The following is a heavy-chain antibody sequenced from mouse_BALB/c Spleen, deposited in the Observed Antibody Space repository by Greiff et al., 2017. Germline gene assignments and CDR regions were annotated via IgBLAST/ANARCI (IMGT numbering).Heavy chain of an antibody. J-gene: IGHJ2*01. Sequence: QVQLQQPGAELVKPGASVKLSCKAPGYTFTSYWMHWVKQRPGQGLEWIGEINPSNGRTNYNEKFKSKATLTVDKSSSTAYMQLSSLTSEDSAVYYCARRGITTATSYFDYWGQGTTLTVSS. V-gene: IGHV1S81*02. CDR2: INPSNGRT. CDR1: GYTFTSYW. D-gene: IGHD1-2*01. CDR3: ARRGITTATSYFDY.